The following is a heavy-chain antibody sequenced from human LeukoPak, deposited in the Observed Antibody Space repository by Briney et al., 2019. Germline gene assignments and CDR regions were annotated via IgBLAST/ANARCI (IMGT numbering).Heavy chain of an antibody. CDR3: ASPEDYGDYGPYYYYGMDV. CDR2: IIPIFGTA. Sequence: SVKVSCKASGGTFSSYAISWVRQAPGQGLEWMGGIIPIFGTANYAQKFQGRVTITADESTSTAYMELSSLRSEDTAVYYCASPEDYGDYGPYYYYGMDVWGQGTTVTVSS. CDR1: GGTFSSYA. D-gene: IGHD4-17*01. J-gene: IGHJ6*02. V-gene: IGHV1-69*13.